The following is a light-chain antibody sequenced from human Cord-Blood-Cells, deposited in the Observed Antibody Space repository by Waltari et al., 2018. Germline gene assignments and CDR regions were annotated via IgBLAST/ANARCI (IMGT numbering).Light chain of an antibody. Sequence: QSALTQPASVSGSPGQSTTISCTGTSRDVGGYNYVSWYQQHPGKAPNLMIYDVSNRPSGVSNRFSGSKSGNTASLTISGLQAEDEADYYCSSYTSSSTLVFGGGTKLTVL. CDR1: SRDVGGYNY. CDR3: SSYTSSSTLV. V-gene: IGLV2-14*01. CDR2: DVS. J-gene: IGLJ3*02.